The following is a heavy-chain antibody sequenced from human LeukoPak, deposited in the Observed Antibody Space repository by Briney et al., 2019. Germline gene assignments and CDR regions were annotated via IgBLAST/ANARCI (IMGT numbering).Heavy chain of an antibody. D-gene: IGHD3-3*01. V-gene: IGHV3-23*01. J-gene: IGHJ4*02. CDR1: GFTFSSYA. Sequence: GGSLRLSCEASGFTFSSYAMSWVRQAPGKGLEWVSAISGSGGSTYYADSVKGRFTISRDNSKNTLYLQMNSLRAEDTAVYYCAKRHYDFWSGYQNQMYYFDYWGQGTLVTVSS. CDR3: AKRHYDFWSGYQNQMYYFDY. CDR2: ISGSGGST.